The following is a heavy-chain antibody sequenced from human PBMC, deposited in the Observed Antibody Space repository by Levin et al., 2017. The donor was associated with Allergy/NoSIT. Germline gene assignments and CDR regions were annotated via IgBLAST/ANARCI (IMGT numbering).Heavy chain of an antibody. D-gene: IGHD2-15*01. Sequence: SETLSLTCTVSGGSISSYYWSWIRQPPGKGLEWIGYIYYSGSTNYNPSLKSRVTISVDTSKNQFSLKLSSVTAADTAVYYCARGLLASRVYCSGGSCASPYYYYGMDVWGQGTTVTVSS. CDR1: GGSISSYY. CDR3: ARGLLASRVYCSGGSCASPYYYYGMDV. J-gene: IGHJ6*02. V-gene: IGHV4-59*01. CDR2: IYYSGST.